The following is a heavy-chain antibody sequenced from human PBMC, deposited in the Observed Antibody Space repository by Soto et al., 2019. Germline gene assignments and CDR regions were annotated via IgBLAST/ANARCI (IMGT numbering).Heavy chain of an antibody. V-gene: IGHV3-21*01. J-gene: IGHJ4*02. D-gene: IGHD6-13*01. CDR3: ARDPTSSWSRGPIDY. CDR2: ISSSSSYI. Sequence: EVQLVESGGGLVKPEGSLRLSCAASGFTFSSYSMNWVRQAPGKGLEWVSSISSSSSYIYYADSVKGRFTISRDNAKNSLYLQMNSLRAEDTAVYYCARDPTSSWSRGPIDYWGQGTLVTVSS. CDR1: GFTFSSYS.